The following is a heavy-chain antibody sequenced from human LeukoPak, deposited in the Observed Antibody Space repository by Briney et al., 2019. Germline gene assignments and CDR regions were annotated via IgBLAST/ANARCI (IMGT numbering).Heavy chain of an antibody. CDR3: ARRRHYDGSGYLE. J-gene: IGHJ1*01. CDR2: IYYSGRT. V-gene: IGHV4-39*01. D-gene: IGHD3-22*01. CDR1: GDSVSRSDSY. Sequence: SETLSLTCSVSGDSVSRSDSYWDWISQPPGKGLGWIGTIYYSGRTYYSPSLKSRVTMSVDPSNNQFSLNLRSVTAADTAVYYCARRRHYDGSGYLEWGQGTLLSVSS.